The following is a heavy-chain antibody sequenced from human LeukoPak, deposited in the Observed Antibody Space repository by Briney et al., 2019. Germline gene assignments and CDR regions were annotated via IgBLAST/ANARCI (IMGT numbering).Heavy chain of an antibody. CDR3: VRDSSFAFDY. Sequence: GGSLRLSCAASGFSFSSYGMSWFRHAPGKGLEWVATINNRADETHYADSVVGRFSIFRDNSRSTLALHMSNLRDEDTAVYYCVRDSSFAFDYWGQGILVTVSS. D-gene: IGHD2/OR15-2a*01. CDR1: GFSFSSYG. J-gene: IGHJ4*02. V-gene: IGHV3-23*01. CDR2: INNRADET.